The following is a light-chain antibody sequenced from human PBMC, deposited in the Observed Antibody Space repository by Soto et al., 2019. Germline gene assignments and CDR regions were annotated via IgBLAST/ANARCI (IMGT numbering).Light chain of an antibody. CDR1: SSDVGGYNY. V-gene: IGLV2-14*01. Sequence: QSALTQPASVSGSPGQSITISCTGTSSDVGGYNYVSWYQQHPGKVPKLMIFEVSNRPSGVSNRFSSSKSGNTASLTISGLQAEDEADYYCSSYTTSRTLVFGPGTKLTVL. CDR3: SSYTTSRTLV. J-gene: IGLJ1*01. CDR2: EVS.